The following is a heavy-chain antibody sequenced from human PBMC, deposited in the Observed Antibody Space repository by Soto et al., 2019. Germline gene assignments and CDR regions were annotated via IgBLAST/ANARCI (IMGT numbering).Heavy chain of an antibody. CDR2: IIPFFDTA. CDR1: GGTFSSYA. V-gene: IGHV1-69*01. Sequence: QVQLVQSGAEVKKPGSSVNVSCKASGGTFSSYAISWVRQAPGQGLEWMAGIIPFFDTANYAPKFQGRVTISADESTSTAYMELNSLRFEDTAVYYCASGHYYDSTGYYPAEYLQHWGQGTLVTVSS. CDR3: ASGHYYDSTGYYPAEYLQH. J-gene: IGHJ1*01. D-gene: IGHD3-22*01.